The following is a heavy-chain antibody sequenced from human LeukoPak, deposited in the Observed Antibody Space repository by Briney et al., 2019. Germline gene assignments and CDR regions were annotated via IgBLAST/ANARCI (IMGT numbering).Heavy chain of an antibody. CDR3: ARKQLVPAYYYYYMDV. CDR1: GFTFSSYS. Sequence: PGGSLRLSCAASGFTFSSYSMNWVRQAPGKGLEWVSSISSSSSYIYYADSVKVRFTISRDNAKNSLYLQMNSLRAEDTAVYYCARKQLVPAYYYYYMDVWGKGTTVTVSS. D-gene: IGHD6-6*01. J-gene: IGHJ6*03. V-gene: IGHV3-21*01. CDR2: ISSSSSYI.